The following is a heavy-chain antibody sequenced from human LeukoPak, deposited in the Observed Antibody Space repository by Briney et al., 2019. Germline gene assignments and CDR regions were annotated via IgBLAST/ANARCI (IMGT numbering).Heavy chain of an antibody. J-gene: IGHJ4*02. D-gene: IGHD6-19*01. V-gene: IGHV3-23*01. CDR1: GFTFSSYA. CDR2: NTSGGNT. CDR3: AKGSGWYV. Sequence: GGSLRLSCAASGFTFSSYAMTWVRQAPGKGLEWVSVNTSGGNTDYADPVKGRFTIPRDNSKNTLYLQMNSLRAEDTAVYYCAKGSGWYVWGQGTLVTVSS.